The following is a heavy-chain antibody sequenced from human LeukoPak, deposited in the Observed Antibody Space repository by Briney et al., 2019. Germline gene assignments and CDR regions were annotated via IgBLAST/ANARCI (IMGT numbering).Heavy chain of an antibody. J-gene: IGHJ4*02. CDR2: IYYSGST. CDR3: ARYIMITFGGVIVITGGSYYFDY. CDR1: GGSISSSSYY. Sequence: PSETLSLTCTVSGGSISSSSYYWGWIRQPPGKGLEWIGSIYYSGSTYYNPSLKSRVTISVDTSKNQFSLKLSSVTAADTAVYYCARYIMITFGGVIVITGGSYYFDYWGQGTLVTVSS. D-gene: IGHD3-16*02. V-gene: IGHV4-39*07.